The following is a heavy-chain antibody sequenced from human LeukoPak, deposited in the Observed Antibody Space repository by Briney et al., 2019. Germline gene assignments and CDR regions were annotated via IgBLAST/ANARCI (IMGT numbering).Heavy chain of an antibody. CDR1: GFTFSSFG. CDR3: ARPIITFGGVRYGMDV. D-gene: IGHD3-16*01. CDR2: ISYDGSFK. V-gene: IGHV3-30*03. J-gene: IGHJ6*02. Sequence: GRSLRLSRAASGFTFSSFGIHWVRQAPGKGLEWVAFISYDGSFKFYADSVKGRFTISRDNSKNTLSLQTNSLRAEDTAVYYCARPIITFGGVRYGMDVWGQGTTVTVSS.